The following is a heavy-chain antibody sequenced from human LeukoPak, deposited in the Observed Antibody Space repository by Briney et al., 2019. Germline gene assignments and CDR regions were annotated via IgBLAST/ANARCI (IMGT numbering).Heavy chain of an antibody. J-gene: IGHJ4*02. D-gene: IGHD1-26*01. V-gene: IGHV4-30-4*08. Sequence: TLSLTCTVSGGSISSGDYYWSWIRQPPGKGLEWIGYIYYSGSTYYNPSLKSRATISVDTSKNQFSLKLSSVTAADTAVYYCARDHLEELLFDYWGQGSLVTVSS. CDR3: ARDHLEELLFDY. CDR1: GGSISSGDYY. CDR2: IYYSGST.